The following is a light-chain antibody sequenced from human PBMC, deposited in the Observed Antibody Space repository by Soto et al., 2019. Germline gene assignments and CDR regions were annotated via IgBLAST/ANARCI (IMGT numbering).Light chain of an antibody. Sequence: EIVMTQSPATLSVSPGERATLSCRASKSVSSNLAWYQQKPGQAPRLLIYGASTRATGSPARFSGSGSGTESALTISSLQSEDFAVYYCQQYNNWPSLYTFGQGTKLEIK. CDR3: QQYNNWPSLYT. V-gene: IGKV3-15*01. CDR1: KSVSSN. J-gene: IGKJ2*01. CDR2: GAS.